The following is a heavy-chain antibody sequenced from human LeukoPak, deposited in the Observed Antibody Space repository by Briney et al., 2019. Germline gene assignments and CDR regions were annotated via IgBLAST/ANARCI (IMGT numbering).Heavy chain of an antibody. J-gene: IGHJ4*02. V-gene: IGHV1-18*01. Sequence: ASVKVSCKASGYTFTSYGISWVRQAPGQGLEWMGWISAYNGNTNYAQKFQGRVTITTDESTSTAYMELSSLRSEDTAVYYCEVEMRTFRNWGQGTLVTVSS. CDR2: ISAYNGNT. CDR1: GYTFTSYG. CDR3: EVEMRTFRN. D-gene: IGHD5-24*01.